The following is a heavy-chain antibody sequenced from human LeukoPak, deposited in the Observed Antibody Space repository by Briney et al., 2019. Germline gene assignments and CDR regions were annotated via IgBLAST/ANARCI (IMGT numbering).Heavy chain of an antibody. Sequence: PGGSLRLSCAASGFIVSANCGGHSYHRDGTTYYADSVKGRFTISGDESANTVYLQMNRLRVDDTAMYYCAHSYDFDSSGYHRPPQIWGKGTQVTVSP. J-gene: IGHJ4*02. CDR1: GFIVSANC. CDR3: AHSYDFDSSGYHRPPQI. V-gene: IGHV3-53*05. CDR2: HRDGTT. D-gene: IGHD3-22*01.